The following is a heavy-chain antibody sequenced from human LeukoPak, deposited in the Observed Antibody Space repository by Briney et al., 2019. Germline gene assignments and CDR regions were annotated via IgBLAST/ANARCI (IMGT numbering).Heavy chain of an antibody. Sequence: GGSLRLSCAASVFTFSSYAMSCVRRATGEGLEWVSAISGSGGSTYNADSVKGRFTSSRDNSKNTLNLQMNSLRAEDTAEYYCAKDAYSGSYPFDYWGQGTLVTVSS. CDR1: VFTFSSYA. CDR3: AKDAYSGSYPFDY. D-gene: IGHD1-26*01. CDR2: ISGSGGST. V-gene: IGHV3-23*01. J-gene: IGHJ4*02.